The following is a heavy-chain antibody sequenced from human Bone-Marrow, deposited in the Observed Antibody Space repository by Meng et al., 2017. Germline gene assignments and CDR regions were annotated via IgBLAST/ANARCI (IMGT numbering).Heavy chain of an antibody. CDR1: GYTFSTYG. D-gene: IGHD3-10*01. CDR2: ISGYNGDT. CDR3: ARDSSPTFYYGSGSFSPFDS. J-gene: IGHJ4*02. V-gene: IGHV1-18*01. Sequence: ASVKVSCKASGYTFSTYGISWVRQAPGQGLEWMGWISGYNGDTNAAQKLQGRVTMTTDTSTSTAYMELRSLRSDDTAVYYCARDSSPTFYYGSGSFSPFDSWGQGTLVTVSS.